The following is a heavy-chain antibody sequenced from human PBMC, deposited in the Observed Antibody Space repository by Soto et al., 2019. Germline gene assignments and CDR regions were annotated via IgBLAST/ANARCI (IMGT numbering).Heavy chain of an antibody. CDR1: GGSISSSNW. D-gene: IGHD2-2*01. CDR3: ARDPPPPLDCSSTSCNYYYGMDV. Sequence: SETLSLTCAVSGGSISSSNWWSWVRQPPGKGLEWIGEIYHSGSTNYNPSLKSRVTISVDKSKNQFSLKLSSVTAADTAVYYCARDPPPPLDCSSTSCNYYYGMDVWGQGTTVTVSS. CDR2: IYHSGST. J-gene: IGHJ6*02. V-gene: IGHV4-4*02.